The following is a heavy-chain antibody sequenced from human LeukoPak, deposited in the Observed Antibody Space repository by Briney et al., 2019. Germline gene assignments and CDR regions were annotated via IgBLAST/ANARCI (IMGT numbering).Heavy chain of an antibody. CDR1: GGSISGYF. J-gene: IGHJ4*02. CDR3: ARGIAVAGTFDY. CDR2: IYTSGSN. V-gene: IGHV4-4*07. D-gene: IGHD6-19*01. Sequence: SETLSLTCSVSGGSISGYFWSWIRQPAGKGLEWIGRIYTSGSNNYNPSLKSRVTMSVDTSKNQFSLKLSSVTAADTAVYYCARGIAVAGTFDYWGQGTLVTVSS.